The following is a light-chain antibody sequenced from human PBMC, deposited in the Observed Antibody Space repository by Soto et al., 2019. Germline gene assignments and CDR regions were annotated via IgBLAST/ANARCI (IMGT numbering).Light chain of an antibody. J-gene: IGLJ2*01. CDR1: SSDIGGFDL. CDR3: TSYTPGGAFVV. CDR2: EVN. Sequence: QSALTQPDSLSGSPGQSITISCTGSSSDIGGFDLVSWYQQHPGKAPKLLLYEVNKRPSGVSNRFSGSKSGNTASLTISGLQADDEAYYYCTSYTPGGAFVVFGGGTQLTVL. V-gene: IGLV2-23*02.